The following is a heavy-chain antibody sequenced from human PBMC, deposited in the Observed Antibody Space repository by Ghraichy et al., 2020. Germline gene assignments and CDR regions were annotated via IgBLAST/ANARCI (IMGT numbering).Heavy chain of an antibody. D-gene: IGHD3-16*02. CDR3: ARGLPARHYDYIWGSYRLDVFDI. CDR2: INHSGST. V-gene: IGHV4-34*01. Sequence: SETLYLTCAVYGGSFSGYYWSWIRQPPGKGLEWIGEINHSGSTNNNPSLKSRVTISVDTSKNQFSLKLSSVTAADTAVYYCARGLPARHYDYIWGSYRLDVFDIWGQGTMVTVSS. J-gene: IGHJ3*02. CDR1: GGSFSGYY.